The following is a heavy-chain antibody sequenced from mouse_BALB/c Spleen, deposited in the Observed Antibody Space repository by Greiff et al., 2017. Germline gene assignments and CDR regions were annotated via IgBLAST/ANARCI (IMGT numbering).Heavy chain of an antibody. V-gene: IGHV6-6*02. Sequence: EVKVEESGGGLVQPGGSMKLSCVASGFTFSNYWMNWVRQSPEKGLEWVAEIRLKSNNYATHYAESVKGRFTMSRDDSKSSVYLQMNNLRAEDTGIYYCTRKELIFDYWGQGTTLTVSS. J-gene: IGHJ2*01. CDR3: TRKELIFDY. CDR1: GFTFSNYW. CDR2: IRLKSNNYAT.